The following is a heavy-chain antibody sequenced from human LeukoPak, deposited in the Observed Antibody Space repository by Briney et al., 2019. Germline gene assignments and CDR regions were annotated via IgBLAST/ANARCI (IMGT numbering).Heavy chain of an antibody. Sequence: GGSLRLSCAASGFTFNSYTLNWVRQAPGKGLEWVSSIDSSSSYIYYADSVKGRFTISRDNSKITLYLQMNSLRAEDTAVYYCAKVLYDFWSGPDYWGQGTVVTVSS. D-gene: IGHD3-3*01. CDR2: IDSSSSYI. CDR3: AKVLYDFWSGPDY. J-gene: IGHJ4*02. CDR1: GFTFNSYT. V-gene: IGHV3-21*01.